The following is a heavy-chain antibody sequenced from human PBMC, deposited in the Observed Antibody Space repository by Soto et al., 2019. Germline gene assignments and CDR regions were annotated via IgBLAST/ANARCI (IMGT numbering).Heavy chain of an antibody. J-gene: IGHJ6*02. D-gene: IGHD6-13*01. Sequence: QVQLVESGGGVVQPGRSLRLSCAASGFTFSSYAMHWVRQAPGKGLEWVAVISYDGSNKYYADYVKGRFTISRDNSQNTLYLQMNSLRAEDTAVYYCARDTAAALTYYYYGMDVWGQGTTVTVSS. V-gene: IGHV3-30-3*01. CDR1: GFTFSSYA. CDR3: ARDTAAALTYYYYGMDV. CDR2: ISYDGSNK.